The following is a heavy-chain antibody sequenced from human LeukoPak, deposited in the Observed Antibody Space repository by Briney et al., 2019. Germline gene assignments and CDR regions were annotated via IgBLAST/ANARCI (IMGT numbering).Heavy chain of an antibody. J-gene: IGHJ4*02. Sequence: SETLSLTCTVSGGSISNYFWSWIRQPPGKGLEWIGYIYYTGSTNYNPSLKSRVTISVDKSKNQFSLKLSSVTAADTAVYYCASSTTGTTKLDYWGQGTLVTVSS. CDR3: ASSTTGTTKLDY. V-gene: IGHV4-59*12. CDR2: IYYTGST. D-gene: IGHD1-1*01. CDR1: GGSISNYF.